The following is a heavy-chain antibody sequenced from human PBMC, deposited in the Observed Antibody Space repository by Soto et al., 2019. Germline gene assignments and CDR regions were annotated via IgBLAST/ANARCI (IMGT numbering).Heavy chain of an antibody. D-gene: IGHD2-2*01. J-gene: IGHJ6*02. CDR1: GGSFSGYY. CDR2: INHSGST. V-gene: IGHV4-34*01. Sequence: SETLSLTCAVYGGSFSGYYWSWIRQPPGKGLEWIGEINHSGSTNYNPSLKSRVTISVDMSKNQFSLKLSSVTAADTAVYYCARVLVVPAAMRGYYYYYGMDVWGPGTTVT. CDR3: ARVLVVPAAMRGYYYYYGMDV.